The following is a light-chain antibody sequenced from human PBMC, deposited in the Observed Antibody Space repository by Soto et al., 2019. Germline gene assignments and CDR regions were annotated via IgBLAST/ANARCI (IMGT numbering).Light chain of an antibody. J-gene: IGKJ1*01. V-gene: IGKV3-15*01. CDR2: GAS. CDR1: QTISRNY. Sequence: IVLTQSPGTLSLSPGERVTLSCRASQTISRNYLAWYQQKPGQAPRLLIYGASTRATGIPARFSGSGSGTEFTLTISSLQSEDFAVYYCQQYNNWRTFGQGTKVDIK. CDR3: QQYNNWRT.